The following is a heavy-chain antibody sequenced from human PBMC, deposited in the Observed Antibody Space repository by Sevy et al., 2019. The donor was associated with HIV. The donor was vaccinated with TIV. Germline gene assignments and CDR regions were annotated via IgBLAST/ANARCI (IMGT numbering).Heavy chain of an antibody. V-gene: IGHV3-30*04. J-gene: IGHJ4*02. CDR3: ARLVSCGGDCYYLDS. CDR2: ISHDERYK. Sequence: GGSLRLSCAASGFTFTNYDMHWVRQAPGRGLYSVAVISHDERYKNYAESVKVRFTISRDNFKNTLFLQMDSLRPEDTAVYFCARLVSCGGDCYYLDSWGQGALVTVSS. CDR1: GFTFTNYD. D-gene: IGHD2-21*02.